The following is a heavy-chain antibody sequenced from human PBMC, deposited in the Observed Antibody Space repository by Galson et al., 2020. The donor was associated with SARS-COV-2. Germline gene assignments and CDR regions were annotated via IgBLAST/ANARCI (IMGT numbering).Heavy chain of an antibody. CDR3: ARALGGDSRVLEWSSSYYYDGMDV. V-gene: IGHV1-46*03. D-gene: IGHD3-3*01. Sequence: ASVKVSCKASGYTFTSYYMHWVRQAPAQGLEWMGIINPSGGTTTYAQKFPGRVTMTRYTSTSTVYMELSSLRSEDTAVYYCARALGGDSRVLEWSSSYYYDGMDVWGQGTTVTVSS. J-gene: IGHJ6*02. CDR2: INPSGGTT. CDR1: GYTFTSYY.